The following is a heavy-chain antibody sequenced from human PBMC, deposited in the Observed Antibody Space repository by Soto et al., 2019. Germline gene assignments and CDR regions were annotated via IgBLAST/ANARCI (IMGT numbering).Heavy chain of an antibody. D-gene: IGHD6-19*01. J-gene: IGHJ4*02. V-gene: IGHV1-69*02. CDR3: LRGAVAGKTYFGY. CDR1: GGTFSSYT. CDR2: IIPILGIA. Sequence: QVQLVQSGAEVKKTGSSVKVSCKASGGTFSSYTISWVRQAPGQGLEWMGRIIPILGIANYAQKFQGRVTITADKCMSTAYMEMRSLRYEDTAVYYCLRGAVAGKTYFGYRGQGTLVTVCS.